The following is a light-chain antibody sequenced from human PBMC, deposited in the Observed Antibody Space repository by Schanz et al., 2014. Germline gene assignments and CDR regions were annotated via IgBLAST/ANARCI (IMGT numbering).Light chain of an antibody. CDR3: QQNYRSPRT. CDR2: GAS. CDR1: QTISTY. V-gene: IGKV1-39*01. J-gene: IGKJ2*01. Sequence: DIQMTQSPSSLSASVGDRVTITCRASQTISTYLNWYQQKPGKAPKLLIFGASSLQGGVPSRFSGSESGTDFTITMASREPEDLAAYERQQNYRSPRTFAQGTKLETK.